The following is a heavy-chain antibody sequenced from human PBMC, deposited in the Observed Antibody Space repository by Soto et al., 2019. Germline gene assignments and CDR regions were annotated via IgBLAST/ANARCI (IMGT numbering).Heavy chain of an antibody. Sequence: PSETLSLTCTVSGDSISSDYYYWSWLRQSPGKGLEWIGYIYYTGSTYYNPSLKSQVTVSVDTPKNQFSLQLTSVTAADTALYYCARFFRISGRYYFDFWGQGALVTVSS. CDR3: ARFFRISGRYYFDF. CDR2: IYYTGST. CDR1: GDSISSDYYY. V-gene: IGHV4-30-4*01. D-gene: IGHD6-6*01. J-gene: IGHJ4*02.